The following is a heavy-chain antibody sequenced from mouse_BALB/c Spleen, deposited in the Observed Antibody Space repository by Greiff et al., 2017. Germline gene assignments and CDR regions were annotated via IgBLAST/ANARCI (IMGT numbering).Heavy chain of an antibody. D-gene: IGHD2-14*01. CDR2: INPSSGYT. Sequence: VQLVESGAELARPGASVKMSCKASGYTFTSYTMHWVKQRPGQGLEWIGYINPSSGYTNYNQKFKDKATLTADKSSSTAYMQLSSLTSEDSAVYYCARSRDRYDSYAMDYWGQGTSVTVSS. CDR3: ARSRDRYDSYAMDY. CDR1: GYTFTSYT. V-gene: IGHV1-4*01. J-gene: IGHJ4*01.